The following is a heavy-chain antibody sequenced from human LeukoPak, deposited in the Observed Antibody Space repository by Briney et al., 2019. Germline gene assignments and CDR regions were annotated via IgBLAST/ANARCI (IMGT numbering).Heavy chain of an antibody. CDR2: IESDGSST. V-gene: IGHV3-74*01. CDR1: GFTFRTYW. CDR3: ARDSFGSYYDFWSGSTY. Sequence: PGGSLRLSCAASGFTFRTYWMNWVRQAPGKGLVWVSRIESDGSSTSYADSVKGRFTISRDNAANTLYLQMNSLRAEDTAVYYCARDSFGSYYDFWSGSTYWGQGTLVTVSS. D-gene: IGHD3-3*01. J-gene: IGHJ4*02.